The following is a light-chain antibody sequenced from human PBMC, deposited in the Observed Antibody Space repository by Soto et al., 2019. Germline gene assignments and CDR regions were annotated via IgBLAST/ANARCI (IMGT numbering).Light chain of an antibody. CDR1: SSNIGSNY. CDR2: RND. V-gene: IGLV1-47*01. J-gene: IGLJ2*01. Sequence: QSVLTQPPSASGTPGQRVTITCSGSSSNIGSNYVYWYQHLPGTAPKLLIYRNDQRRSGVPDRFSGSKSGTSVSLAISGLRSEDEADYYCAAWDDSLSGVLFGGGTKLTVL. CDR3: AAWDDSLSGVL.